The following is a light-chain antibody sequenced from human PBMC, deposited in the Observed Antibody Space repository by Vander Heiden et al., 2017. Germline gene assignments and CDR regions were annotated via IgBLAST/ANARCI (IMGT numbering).Light chain of an antibody. Sequence: SNELTQPSSVSVSPGQTARITCSGDLLAKKYARWFQLKPGQAPVLVIYKDNERPSGIPERFSGFSSGTTVTLTISGAQVEDEADYYCYSAADDNRVFGGGTRLTVL. CDR3: YSAADDNRV. V-gene: IGLV3-27*01. J-gene: IGLJ3*02. CDR1: LLAKKY. CDR2: KDN.